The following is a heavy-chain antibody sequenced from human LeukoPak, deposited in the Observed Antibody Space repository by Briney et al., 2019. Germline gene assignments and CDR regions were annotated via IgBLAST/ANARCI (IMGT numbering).Heavy chain of an antibody. D-gene: IGHD3-16*02. CDR3: AKGGGLRKRKPYDYVWGSYRLLTYFDY. J-gene: IGHJ4*02. Sequence: PGGSLRLSCAASGFTFSSYAMSWVRQAPGKGLEWVSAISGSGGSTYYADSVKGRFTISRDNSKNTLYLQMNSLRAEDTAVYYCAKGGGLRKRKPYDYVWGSYRLLTYFDYWGQGTLVTVSS. CDR1: GFTFSSYA. CDR2: ISGSGGST. V-gene: IGHV3-23*01.